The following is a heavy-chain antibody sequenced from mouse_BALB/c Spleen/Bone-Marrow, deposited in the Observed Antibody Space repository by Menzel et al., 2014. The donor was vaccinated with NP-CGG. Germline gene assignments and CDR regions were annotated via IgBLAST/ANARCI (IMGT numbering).Heavy chain of an antibody. CDR2: ISSGGSYT. J-gene: IGHJ4*01. CDR3: ARGNYYAM. V-gene: IGHV5-6*01. Sequence: VQGVESGRLLLKPEGARRLSCAASGFTFSSYGMSWVRQTPDKRLEWVATISSGGSYTYYPDSVKGRFTISRDNAKNTLYLQMSSLKSEDTAMYYCARGNYYAM. CDR1: GFTFSSYG.